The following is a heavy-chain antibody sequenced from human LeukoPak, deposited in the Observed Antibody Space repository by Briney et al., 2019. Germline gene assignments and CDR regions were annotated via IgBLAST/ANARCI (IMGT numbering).Heavy chain of an antibody. Sequence: ASVKVSCKASGYTFTGYYIHWVRQAPGQGLEWMGWINPDSGATKYAQKFQGRVTMTRDTSISTAYMELSRLRSEDTAVYYCATLGYGDYWFDYWGQGTLVTVSS. CDR1: GYTFTGYY. CDR2: INPDSGAT. D-gene: IGHD4-17*01. CDR3: ATLGYGDYWFDY. J-gene: IGHJ4*02. V-gene: IGHV1-2*02.